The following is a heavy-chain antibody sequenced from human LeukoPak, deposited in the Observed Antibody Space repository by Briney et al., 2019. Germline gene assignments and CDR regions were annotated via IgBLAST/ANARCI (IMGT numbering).Heavy chain of an antibody. V-gene: IGHV3-7*01. CDR1: GFTFSSYS. D-gene: IGHD3-10*01. CDR3: AKLAKYFYGSASVPTTLDS. CDR2: INQDGTEK. J-gene: IGHJ5*01. Sequence: GGSLRLSCAASGFTFSSYSMNWVRQAPGKGLEWVANINQDGTEKYYVDSVKGRFTISRDNAKNSLFLQMNSLRVEDTAVYYCAKLAKYFYGSASVPTTLDS.